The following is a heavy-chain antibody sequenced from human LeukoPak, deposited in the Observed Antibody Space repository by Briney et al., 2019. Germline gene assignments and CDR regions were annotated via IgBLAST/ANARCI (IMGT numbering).Heavy chain of an antibody. CDR1: GXTFXSYA. CDR3: ARDEDTPGAEGAYPPYYYYGMDV. V-gene: IGHV1-69*01. CDR2: IIPIFGTA. J-gene: IGHJ6*02. D-gene: IGHD1-26*01. Sequence: VXXSXXXXGXTFXSYAISWVRQAPXQXLEWMGGIIPIFGTANYAQKFQGRVTITADESTSTAYMELSSLRSEDTAVYYCARDEDTPGAEGAYPPYYYYGMDVWGQGTTVTVSS.